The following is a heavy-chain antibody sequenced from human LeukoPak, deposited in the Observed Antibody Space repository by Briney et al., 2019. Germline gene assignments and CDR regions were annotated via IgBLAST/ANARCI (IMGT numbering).Heavy chain of an antibody. J-gene: IGHJ4*02. Sequence: ASVTVSCKTSRYTFTRYYMHWVRQAPGQGLEWMGLINPSGGSTSYAQKFQGRVTMTRDTSTSTVYMELNSLTSEDTALYYCARDRSPSARYFNYWGQGTLVTVSS. CDR3: ARDRSPSARYFNY. V-gene: IGHV1-46*01. CDR1: RYTFTRYY. D-gene: IGHD2-15*01. CDR2: INPSGGST.